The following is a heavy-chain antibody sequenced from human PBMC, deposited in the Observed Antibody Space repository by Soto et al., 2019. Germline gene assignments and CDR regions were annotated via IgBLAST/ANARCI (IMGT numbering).Heavy chain of an antibody. Sequence: EVQLLESGGGLVQPGGSLRLSCVASGFTFITFDMSWVRQAPGKGLEWVSEISGSDGRTYYADSVNRRFTISRDNSKNTLYRQMNRLRAEDTAVYYCAKGAWLDYWGQGILVTVSS. J-gene: IGHJ4*02. CDR2: ISGSDGRT. CDR1: GFTFITFD. CDR3: AKGAWLDY. V-gene: IGHV3-23*01. D-gene: IGHD3-9*01.